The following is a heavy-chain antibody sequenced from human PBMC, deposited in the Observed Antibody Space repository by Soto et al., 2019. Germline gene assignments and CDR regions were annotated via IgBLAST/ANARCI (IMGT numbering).Heavy chain of an antibody. Sequence: SETLSLTCTVSGGSISSGGYYWSWIRQHPGKGLEWIGYIYYSGSTYYNPSLKSRVTISVDTSKNQFSLKLSSVTAADTAVYYCARRPAAGTIGWFDPWGQGTLVTVLL. V-gene: IGHV4-31*03. CDR1: GGSISSGGYY. D-gene: IGHD6-13*01. J-gene: IGHJ5*02. CDR2: IYYSGST. CDR3: ARRPAAGTIGWFDP.